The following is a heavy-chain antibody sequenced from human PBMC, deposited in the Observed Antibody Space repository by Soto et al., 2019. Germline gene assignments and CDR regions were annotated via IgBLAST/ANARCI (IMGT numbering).Heavy chain of an antibody. CDR3: ASNHLGTTAYGMDV. CDR2: INAGNGNT. D-gene: IGHD1-7*01. CDR1: GYSCTSYA. J-gene: IGHJ6*02. V-gene: IGHV1-3*05. Sequence: QVQLVQSGAEEKKPGASVKVSCKASGYSCTSYAMHWVRQAPGQRLEWMGWINAGNGNTKYSQKFQGRVTITRDTSKSTAYMELSSLRSEDTAVYYCASNHLGTTAYGMDVWGQGTTVTVSS.